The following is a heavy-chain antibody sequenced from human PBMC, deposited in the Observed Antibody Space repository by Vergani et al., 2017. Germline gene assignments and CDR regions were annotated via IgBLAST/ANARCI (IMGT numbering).Heavy chain of an antibody. CDR1: GYTFTDHY. Sequence: EVQLVQSGAEVKKPGATMKISCKVSGYTFTDHYMHWVKQAPGKGLVWMGLVDPEDGETIYAEKFKGRVTIAADTSTDTAHLELSSLRSEDKAVYYCATPQTVTTGGMEVWGQGTTVIVSS. J-gene: IGHJ6*02. CDR3: ATPQTVTTGGMEV. V-gene: IGHV1-69-2*01. CDR2: VDPEDGET. D-gene: IGHD4-17*01.